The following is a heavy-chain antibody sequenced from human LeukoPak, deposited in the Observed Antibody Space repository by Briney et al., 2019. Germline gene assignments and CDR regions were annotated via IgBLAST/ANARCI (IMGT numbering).Heavy chain of an antibody. CDR2: ISWNSDSI. Sequence: PGRSLRLSCAASGFNFNDYAMHWVRQAPGKGLEWVSGISWNSDSINYADSVKGRFTISRDNAKNSLYLQMNSLRAEDTAVYYCARMLGRGYCSSTSCQLPWGYYYYYMDVWGKGTTVTISS. CDR3: ARMLGRGYCSSTSCQLPWGYYYYYMDV. J-gene: IGHJ6*03. V-gene: IGHV3-9*01. CDR1: GFNFNDYA. D-gene: IGHD2-2*03.